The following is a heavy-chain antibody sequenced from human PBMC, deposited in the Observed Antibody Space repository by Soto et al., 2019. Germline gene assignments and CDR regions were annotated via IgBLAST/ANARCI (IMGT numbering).Heavy chain of an antibody. CDR3: AHVRFDLKYYYGLDV. Sequence: QVHLVESGGGVVQPGTSLRLSCVASGFTFSKYGMHWVRQAPGKGLEWVAILTDDGKEKYYADSVKGRFIISRDNSNNTRFLQMNTPSAEDTAAYYCAHVRFDLKYYYGLDVWGQGTTVSVSS. D-gene: IGHD3-16*01. V-gene: IGHV3-30*03. CDR1: GFTFSKYG. J-gene: IGHJ6*02. CDR2: LTDDGKEK.